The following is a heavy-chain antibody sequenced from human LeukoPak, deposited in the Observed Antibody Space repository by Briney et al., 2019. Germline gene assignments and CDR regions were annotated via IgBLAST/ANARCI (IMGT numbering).Heavy chain of an antibody. CDR2: FDPEDGET. CDR1: GYTLTELS. D-gene: IGHD2-2*01. Sequence: ASVKVSCKVSGYTLTELSMHWVRQAPGKGFEWMGGFDPEDGETIYAQKFQGRVTMTEDTSTDTAYMELSSLRSEDTAVYYCATPHCSSTSCYPFWFDPWGQGTLVTVSS. CDR3: ATPHCSSTSCYPFWFDP. J-gene: IGHJ5*02. V-gene: IGHV1-24*01.